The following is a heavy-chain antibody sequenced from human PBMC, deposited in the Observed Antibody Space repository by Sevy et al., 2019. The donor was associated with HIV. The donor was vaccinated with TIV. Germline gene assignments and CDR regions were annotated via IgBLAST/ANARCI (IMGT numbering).Heavy chain of an antibody. D-gene: IGHD2-8*01. J-gene: IGHJ4*02. CDR1: GFTLSDYA. CDR2: ISYDERDI. Sequence: GGSLRLSCAASGFTLSDYAMHWVRQAPGKGLEWLSYISYDERDIYYLYSVRGRFSVSRDISKRTLFLQMNDLRPEDTAVYYCARRDVNHQYLMDYWGQGLLVTVSS. V-gene: IGHV3-30*03. CDR3: ARRDVNHQYLMDY.